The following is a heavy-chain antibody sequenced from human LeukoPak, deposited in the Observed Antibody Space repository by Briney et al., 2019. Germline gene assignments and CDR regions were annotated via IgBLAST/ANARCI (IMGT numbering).Heavy chain of an antibody. CDR1: GDSIGSSHSY. D-gene: IGHD2-15*01. J-gene: IGHJ6*02. V-gene: IGHV4-39*01. CDR2: IYFDGST. CDR3: ARRSHCTGSSCPSV. Sequence: SETLSLTCTISGDSIGSSHSYWVWIRQRPGKGLEWVGSIYFDGSTYYNPALKSRVTIFSDPSKVQFSLKLSSVTATDTAVYYCARRSHCTGSSCPSVWGQGTTVTVSS.